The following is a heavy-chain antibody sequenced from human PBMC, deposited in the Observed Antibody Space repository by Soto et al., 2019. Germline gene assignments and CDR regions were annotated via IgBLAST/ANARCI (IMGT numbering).Heavy chain of an antibody. CDR3: VKDAVDRGYSGYDLDY. CDR1: GFTFSSYG. Sequence: PGGSLRLSCAASGFTFSSYGMHWVRQAPGKGLEWVAVISYDGSNKYYADSVKGRFTISRDNSKNTLYLQMNSLRAEDTAVYYCVKDAVDRGYSGYDLDYWRQGALVTVSS. J-gene: IGHJ4*02. D-gene: IGHD5-12*01. CDR2: ISYDGSNK. V-gene: IGHV3-30*18.